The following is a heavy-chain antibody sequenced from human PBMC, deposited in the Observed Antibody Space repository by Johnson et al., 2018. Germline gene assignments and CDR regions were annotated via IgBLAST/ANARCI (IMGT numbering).Heavy chain of an antibody. Sequence: VQLVESGVGLVQPGGSLRLSCAASGFTFSSYAMSWVRQAPGKGLEWVSALSESGGVTFYADSVKGRFTISRDNSKNTVFLQMSSLRADDTAVYYCAAFLPGSYMAYLQYWGQGTLVTVSS. V-gene: IGHV3-23*04. CDR2: LSESGGVT. CDR1: GFTFSSYA. D-gene: IGHD1-26*01. J-gene: IGHJ1*01. CDR3: AAFLPGSYMAYLQY.